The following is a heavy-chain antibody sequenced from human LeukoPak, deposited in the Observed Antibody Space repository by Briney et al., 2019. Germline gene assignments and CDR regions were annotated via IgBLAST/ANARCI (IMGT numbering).Heavy chain of an antibody. CDR2: ISGSGGRT. V-gene: IGHV3-23*01. D-gene: IGHD3-22*01. CDR3: AKCVYYDTTTWDYFDY. Sequence: PGGSLRLSCAASGFTFSSYAMSWVRQAPGKGLEWVSSISGSGGRTHYADSVKGRFTISRDNSKNTLYLQMNSLRAEDTAVYYCAKCVYYDTTTWDYFDYWGQGTLVTVSS. J-gene: IGHJ4*02. CDR1: GFTFSSYA.